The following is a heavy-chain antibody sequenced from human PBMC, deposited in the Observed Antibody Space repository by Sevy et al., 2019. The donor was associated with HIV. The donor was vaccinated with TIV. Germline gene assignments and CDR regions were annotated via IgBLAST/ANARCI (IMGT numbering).Heavy chain of an antibody. Sequence: GGSLRLSCAGSGFTFSSYWMSWVRQAPGKGLEWVANINQDGSGKNYVDSVKGRFTISRDNAKNSLYLHMNSLRAEDTAVYYCARDPFSKADYWGQGTLVTVSS. D-gene: IGHD4-4*01. CDR1: GFTFSSYW. CDR3: ARDPFSKADY. J-gene: IGHJ4*02. CDR2: INQDGSGK. V-gene: IGHV3-7*01.